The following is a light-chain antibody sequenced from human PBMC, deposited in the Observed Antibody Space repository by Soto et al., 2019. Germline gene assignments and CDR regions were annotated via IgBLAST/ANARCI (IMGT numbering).Light chain of an antibody. CDR2: EDT. CDR3: CSYAGGDTWL. J-gene: IGLJ2*01. V-gene: IGLV2-23*01. CDR1: SSDVGSYSR. Sequence: QSVLTQPASVSGSPGQSITISCTGTSSDVGSYSRVSWYQQHPGKVPNLMIYEDTKRPSGVSNRFSASKSGNTASLTISGLQAEYEADYCCCSYAGGDTWLFGGGTKLTVL.